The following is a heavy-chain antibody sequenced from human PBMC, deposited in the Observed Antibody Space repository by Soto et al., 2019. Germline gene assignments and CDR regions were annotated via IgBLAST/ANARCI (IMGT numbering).Heavy chain of an antibody. D-gene: IGHD6-6*01. CDR1: GGTLSRYA. CDR3: ARSEGEYSSPLDY. V-gene: IGHV1-69*13. Sequence: SVKVSCKASGGTLSRYAISWVRQAPGQGLEWMGGIIPIFGTANYAQKFQGRVTITADESTSTAYMELSSLRSEDTAVYYCARSEGEYSSPLDYWGQGTLVTLSS. CDR2: IIPIFGTA. J-gene: IGHJ4*02.